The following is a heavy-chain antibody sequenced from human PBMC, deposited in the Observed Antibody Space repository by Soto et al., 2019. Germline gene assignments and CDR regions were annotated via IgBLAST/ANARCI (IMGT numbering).Heavy chain of an antibody. V-gene: IGHV1-69*01. Sequence: QVQLVQSGAEVKQPGSSVKVSCKASGGTFSSYAISWVRQAPGQGLEWMGGIIPIFGTANYAQKFQGRVTITADESTSTAYMELSSLRSEDTAVYYCARDRGHCSSTSCEDYFDYWGQGTLVTVSS. CDR2: IIPIFGTA. CDR1: GGTFSSYA. D-gene: IGHD2-2*01. CDR3: ARDRGHCSSTSCEDYFDY. J-gene: IGHJ4*02.